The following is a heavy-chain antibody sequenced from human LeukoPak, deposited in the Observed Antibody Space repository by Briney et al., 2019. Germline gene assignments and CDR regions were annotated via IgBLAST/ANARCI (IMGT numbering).Heavy chain of an antibody. Sequence: PGGSLRLSCAACGFTFSNFAMMWVRQAPGKGLEWVSSITGDYATYSADPAKGRFTTSRDNSKNIVYQQMDSLRDDDTAVYYCEKGGASGLVDWFDPWGQGTLVTVSS. CDR2: ITGDYAT. J-gene: IGHJ5*02. D-gene: IGHD3-22*01. CDR1: GFTFSNFA. CDR3: EKGGASGLVDWFDP. V-gene: IGHV3-23*01.